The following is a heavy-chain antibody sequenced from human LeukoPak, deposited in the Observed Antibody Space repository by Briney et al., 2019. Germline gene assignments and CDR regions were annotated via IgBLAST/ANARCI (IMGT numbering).Heavy chain of an antibody. D-gene: IGHD4-17*01. CDR3: ARTDDYGDYDY. V-gene: IGHV1-3*01. CDR2: INAGNGNT. J-gene: IGHJ4*02. CDR1: VYTFTSYA. Sequence: ASVKASCKASVYTFTSYAMHWVRQAPGQRLEWMGWINAGNGNTKYSQKFQGRVTITRDTSASTAYMELSSLRSEDTAVYYCARTDDYGDYDYWGQGTLVTVSS.